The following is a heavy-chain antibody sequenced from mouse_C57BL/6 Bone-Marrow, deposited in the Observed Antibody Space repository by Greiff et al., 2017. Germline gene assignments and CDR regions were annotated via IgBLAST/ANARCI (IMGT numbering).Heavy chain of an antibody. Sequence: EVKVVESGGGLVQPGGSLSLSCAASGFTFTDYYMSWVRQPPGKALEWLGFIRNKANGYTTEYSASVKGRFTISRDNSQSILYLQMNALRAEDSATYYCERYGALYDYDGADYWGQGTSVTVSS. D-gene: IGHD2-4*01. J-gene: IGHJ4*01. CDR2: IRNKANGYTT. V-gene: IGHV7-3*01. CDR1: GFTFTDYY. CDR3: ERYGALYDYDGADY.